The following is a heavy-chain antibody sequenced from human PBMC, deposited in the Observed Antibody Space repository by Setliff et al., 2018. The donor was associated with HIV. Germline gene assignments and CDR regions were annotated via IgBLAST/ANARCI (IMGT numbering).Heavy chain of an antibody. D-gene: IGHD6-13*01. CDR1: GFTFSSYS. CDR3: ARERGNWYSASDI. V-gene: IGHV3-48*04. Sequence: GGSLRLSCAASGFTFSSYSMSWVRQPPGKGLEWVSYISSSGTTIYDADSVKGRFTISRDNAKNSLFLQMNRLRVEDTAVYYCARERGNWYSASDIWGQGTVVTVSS. CDR2: ISSSGTTI. J-gene: IGHJ3*02.